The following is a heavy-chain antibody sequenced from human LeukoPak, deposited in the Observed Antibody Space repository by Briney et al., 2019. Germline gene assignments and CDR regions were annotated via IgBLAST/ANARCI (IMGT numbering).Heavy chain of an antibody. CDR3: ARVNSTYVGSSLGFFDH. CDR1: GFTVSTNF. CDR2: MHSEGNT. D-gene: IGHD3-10*01. J-gene: IGHJ4*02. V-gene: IGHV3-53*01. Sequence: PGGSLRLSCAASGFTVSTNFMSWVRQAPGKGLEWVSVMHSEGNTHYADSVKGRFTISRDNSKNTLSLEMSNLRTEDTAVYYCARVNSTYVGSSLGFFDHWGQGVLVTVSS.